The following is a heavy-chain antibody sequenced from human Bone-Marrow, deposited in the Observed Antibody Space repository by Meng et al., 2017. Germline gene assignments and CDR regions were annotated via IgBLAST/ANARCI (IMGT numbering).Heavy chain of an antibody. CDR3: GRETYGGYVDY. CDR2: ISSSRTYI. J-gene: IGHJ4*02. CDR1: GFIFSSYG. Sequence: GESLKISCAASGFIFSSYGMSWVRHAPGKGLEWVSSISSSRTYIYYADSMKGRFTISRDNAKNSLFLQMNSLRAEDTDVYYCGRETYGGYVDYWGQGTLVTVSS. D-gene: IGHD4-23*01. V-gene: IGHV3-21*01.